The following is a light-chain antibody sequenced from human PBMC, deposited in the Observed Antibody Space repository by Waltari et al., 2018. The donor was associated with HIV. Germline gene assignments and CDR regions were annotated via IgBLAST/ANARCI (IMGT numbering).Light chain of an antibody. J-gene: IGLJ3*02. CDR2: TRN. Sequence: QSVLTQSPSASATPGQTVTISCAGGNSNIGTYSVNWYQHLPATAPKTLLYTRNQRPSGVPDRFSGSVSGTSASLTITGLQPADEAYYYCASWDDTFNGPVFGGGTKLTVL. CDR1: NSNIGTYS. V-gene: IGLV1-44*01. CDR3: ASWDDTFNGPV.